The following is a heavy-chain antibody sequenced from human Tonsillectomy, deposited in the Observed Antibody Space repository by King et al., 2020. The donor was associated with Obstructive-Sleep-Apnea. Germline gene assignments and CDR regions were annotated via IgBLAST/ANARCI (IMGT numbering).Heavy chain of an antibody. CDR1: GGSIGSGGYY. CDR2: IYYSGST. CDR3: ARRRDCSGGTCYLDY. Sequence: QLQESGPGLVKPSQTLSLSCTVSGGSIGSGGYYWSWIRQHPGKGLEWIGYIYYSGSTYYNPSLKIRVTLSVDTSKNQFSLKLSSVTAADTAVYYCARRRDCSGGTCYLDYWGQGTLVTVSS. V-gene: IGHV4-31*03. D-gene: IGHD2-15*01. J-gene: IGHJ4*02.